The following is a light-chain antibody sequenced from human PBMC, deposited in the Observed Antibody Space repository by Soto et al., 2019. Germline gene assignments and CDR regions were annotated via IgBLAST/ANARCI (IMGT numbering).Light chain of an antibody. CDR2: DAS. J-gene: IGKJ4*01. CDR3: QQRSDWPPLT. Sequence: EIVLTQSPATLSLSPGERATLSCRASQSVSSYLAWYQQKPGQAPRLLIYDASTRATGIPARFSGSGSGTVFSLTISSLEPEDVAVCYCQQRSDWPPLTFGGGTKVEIK. V-gene: IGKV3-11*01. CDR1: QSVSSY.